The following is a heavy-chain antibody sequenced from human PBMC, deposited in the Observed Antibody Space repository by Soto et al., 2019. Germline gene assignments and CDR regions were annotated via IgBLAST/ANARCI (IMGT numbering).Heavy chain of an antibody. Sequence: SGVTFSWDAMSGGRQGPGKGLEWVSAISGSGGSTYYADSVKGRFTISRDNSNNTLYLQMNSLRADDTAVYFCAKDPYSSTWYRVWDSWGQGTLVTVSS. V-gene: IGHV3-23*01. CDR2: ISGSGGST. J-gene: IGHJ4*02. CDR3: AKDPYSSTWYRVWDS. CDR1: GVTFSWDA. D-gene: IGHD6-13*01.